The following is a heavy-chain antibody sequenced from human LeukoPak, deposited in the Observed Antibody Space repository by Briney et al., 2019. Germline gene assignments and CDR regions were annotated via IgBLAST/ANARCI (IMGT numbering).Heavy chain of an antibody. CDR2: IYSSGST. Sequence: SETLSLTCTVSGGSISSSYYYWGWIRQPPGKGLEWIGSIYSSGSTYYNPSLKSRVTISVDTSKNQSSLKLTSVTAADTAVYYCARAAYSGSYHSDYWGQGTLVTVSS. J-gene: IGHJ4*02. CDR1: GGSISSSYYY. D-gene: IGHD1-26*01. CDR3: ARAAYSGSYHSDY. V-gene: IGHV4-39*01.